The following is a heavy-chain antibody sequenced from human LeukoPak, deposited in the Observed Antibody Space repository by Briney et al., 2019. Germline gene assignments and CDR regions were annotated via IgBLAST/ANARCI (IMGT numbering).Heavy chain of an antibody. J-gene: IGHJ4*02. D-gene: IGHD5-12*01. V-gene: IGHV3-23*01. CDR3: AKCGYDLDYFDY. CDR1: GFTFSSYA. CDR2: ISGSGGST. Sequence: GGSLRLSCAASGFTFSSYAMSWVRQAPGKGLEWVSAISGSGGSTYYADSVKGRFTTSRDNSKNTLYLQMNSLRAEDTAVYYCAKCGYDLDYFDYWGQGTLVTVSS.